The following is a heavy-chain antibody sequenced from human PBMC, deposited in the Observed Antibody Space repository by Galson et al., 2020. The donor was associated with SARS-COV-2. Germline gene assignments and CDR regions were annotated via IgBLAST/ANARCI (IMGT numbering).Heavy chain of an antibody. CDR3: ARAPDYYYYYMDV. CDR2: ISSSSSTI. J-gene: IGHJ6*03. Sequence: GESLKISCAASGFTFSSYSMNWVRQAPGKGLEWVSYISSSSSTIYYADSVKGRFTFSRDNAKNSLYLQMNSLRAEDTAVYYCARAPDYYYYYMDVWGKGTTVTISS. V-gene: IGHV3-48*01. CDR1: GFTFSSYS.